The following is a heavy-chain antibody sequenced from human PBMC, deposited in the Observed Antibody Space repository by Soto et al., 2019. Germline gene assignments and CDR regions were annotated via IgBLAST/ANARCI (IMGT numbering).Heavy chain of an antibody. J-gene: IGHJ4*02. V-gene: IGHV3-15*01. Sequence: KPGGSLRLSCVASGLTFNNAWMNWVRQAPGKGLEWVGRIRSKSDGGTTDYAAPVKGRFTISRDDSKNMVDLQMSSLKTEDTDIYYCTTYSGAAFEYWGQGALVTVYS. D-gene: IGHD1-26*01. CDR1: GLTFNNAW. CDR3: TTYSGAAFEY. CDR2: IRSKSDGGTT.